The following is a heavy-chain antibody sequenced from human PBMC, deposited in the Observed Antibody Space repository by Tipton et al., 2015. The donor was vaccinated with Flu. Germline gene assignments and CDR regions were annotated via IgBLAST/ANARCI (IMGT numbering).Heavy chain of an antibody. CDR2: IDYVGDT. J-gene: IGHJ4*02. CDR3: ASTSNYGRSIEPNFDY. D-gene: IGHD3-16*01. CDR1: GGSIRSYF. V-gene: IGHV4-59*12. Sequence: TLSLTCTVSGGSIRSYFGGWIRQPPGKGLELIGTIDYVGDTHYNPSLKGRVTMSLDTSKNQFSLNLSSVTAADTGVYYCASTSNYGRSIEPNFDYWGQGTRVTVSA.